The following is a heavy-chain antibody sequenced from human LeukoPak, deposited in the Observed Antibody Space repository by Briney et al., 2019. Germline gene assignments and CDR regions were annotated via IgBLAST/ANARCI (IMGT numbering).Heavy chain of an antibody. V-gene: IGHV4-34*01. CDR2: INHSGST. J-gene: IGHJ6*02. Sequence: SETLSLTCAVYGGSFSGYYWSWIRQPLGKGLEWIGEINHSGSTNYNPSLKSRVTISVDTSKNQFSLKLSSVTAADTAVYYCARWWSYDSSDDGAPYYYGMDVWGQGTTVTVSS. D-gene: IGHD3-22*01. CDR1: GGSFSGYY. CDR3: ARWWSYDSSDDGAPYYYGMDV.